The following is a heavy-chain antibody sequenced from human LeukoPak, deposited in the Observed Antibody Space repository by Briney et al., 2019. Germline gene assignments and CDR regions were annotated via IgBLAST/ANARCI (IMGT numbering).Heavy chain of an antibody. CDR2: INSGGSST. J-gene: IGHJ6*02. CDR1: GFTFSSYW. D-gene: IGHD6-13*01. V-gene: IGHV3-74*01. CDR3: ARGLLAAAGHYYYYYYGMDV. Sequence: GGSLRLSCAASGFTFSSYWMHWVRQAPGKGLVWVSRINSGGSSTSYADSVKGRFTISRDNAKNTLYLQMNSLRAEDTAVYYCARGLLAAAGHYYYYYYGMDVWGQGTTVTVSS.